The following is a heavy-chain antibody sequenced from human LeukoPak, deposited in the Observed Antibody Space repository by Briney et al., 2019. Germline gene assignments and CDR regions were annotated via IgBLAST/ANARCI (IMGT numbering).Heavy chain of an antibody. CDR3: ARGQMVRGTRNWDY. Sequence: SETLSLTCAVYGGSFSGYYWSWIRQPPGKGLEWIGEINHSGSTNYNPSLKSRVTISVDTSKNQFSLKLSSVTAADTAVYYCARGQMVRGTRNWDYWGQGTLVTVSS. V-gene: IGHV4-34*01. CDR1: GGSFSGYY. CDR2: INHSGST. D-gene: IGHD3-10*01. J-gene: IGHJ4*02.